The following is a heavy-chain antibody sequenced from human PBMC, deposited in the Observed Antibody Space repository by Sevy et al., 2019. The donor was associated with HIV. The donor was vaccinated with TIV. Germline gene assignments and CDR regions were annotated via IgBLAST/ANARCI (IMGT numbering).Heavy chain of an antibody. CDR2: ISSSGSTI. CDR1: GFTFSDYY. J-gene: IGHJ4*02. D-gene: IGHD5-12*01. CDR3: ARDQNQDGYNTD. Sequence: GGSLRLSCAASGFTFSDYYMSWIRQAPGQGLQWVSYISSSGSTIYYADSVKGRFTISRDNAKNSLYLQMNSLRAEDTAVYYCARDQNQDGYNTDWGQGTLVTVSS. V-gene: IGHV3-11*01.